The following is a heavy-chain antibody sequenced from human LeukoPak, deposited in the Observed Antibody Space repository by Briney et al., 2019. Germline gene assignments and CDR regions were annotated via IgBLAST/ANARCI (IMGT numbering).Heavy chain of an antibody. J-gene: IGHJ4*02. V-gene: IGHV5-51*01. D-gene: IGHD3-22*01. Sequence: GESLKISSKGSSYRFPSNWIDWVRQMPGKGLEWMGIVYPCDSDTRYSPSFQGQVTISADKSISTPYLQWSSLKASDTAMYYCARQLGSTGYDYWGQGTLVTVSS. CDR2: VYPCDSDT. CDR1: SYRFPSNW. CDR3: ARQLGSTGYDY.